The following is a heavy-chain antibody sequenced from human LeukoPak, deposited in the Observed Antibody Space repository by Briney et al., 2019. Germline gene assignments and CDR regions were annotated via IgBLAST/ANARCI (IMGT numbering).Heavy chain of an antibody. CDR2: IIPIFGTA. CDR3: ARDPPDNYGELPRWFDP. CDR1: GGTFSSYA. D-gene: IGHD3-10*01. J-gene: IGHJ5*02. Sequence: SVKVSCKASGGTFSSYAISWVRQAPGQGLEWMGGIIPIFGTANYAQKFQGRVTITADESTSTAYMELSSLRSEDTAVYYCARDPPDNYGELPRWFDPWGQGTLVTVSS. V-gene: IGHV1-69*13.